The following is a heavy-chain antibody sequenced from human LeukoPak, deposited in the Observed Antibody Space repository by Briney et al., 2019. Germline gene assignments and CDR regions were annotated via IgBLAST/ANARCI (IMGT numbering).Heavy chain of an antibody. J-gene: IGHJ5*02. CDR3: VKGPYYDIWPPVWFDP. CDR2: ISSNGGST. D-gene: IGHD3-9*01. CDR1: GFTLSSYA. V-gene: IGHV3-64D*06. Sequence: PGGSLRLSCSASGFTLSSYAMHWVRQAPGKGLEYVSAISSNGGSTYYADSVKGRFTISRDNSKNTLYLQMSSLRAEDTAVYYCVKGPYYDIWPPVWFDPWGQGTLVTVSS.